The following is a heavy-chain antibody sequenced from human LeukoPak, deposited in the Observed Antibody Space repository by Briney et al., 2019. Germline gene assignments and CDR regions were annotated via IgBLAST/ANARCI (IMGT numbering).Heavy chain of an antibody. CDR1: GGSFSGYY. J-gene: IGHJ4*02. CDR2: INHSGST. CDR3: ASSAAAQKFDY. V-gene: IGHV4-34*01. Sequence: SETLSLTRAVYGGSFSGYYWSWIRQPPGKGLEWIGEINHSGSTNYNPSLKSRVTISVDKSKNQFSLKLSSVTAADTAVYYCASSAAAQKFDYWGQGTLVTVSS. D-gene: IGHD6-25*01.